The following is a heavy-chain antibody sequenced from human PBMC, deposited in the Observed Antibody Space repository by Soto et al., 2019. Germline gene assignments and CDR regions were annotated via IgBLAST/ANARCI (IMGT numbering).Heavy chain of an antibody. CDR2: ISGTGVYI. J-gene: IGHJ5*02. V-gene: IGHV3-21*01. CDR3: AREGALKPFSS. CDR1: GFTFSNYN. Sequence: PGGSLRLSCVASGFTFSNYNMNWVRQAPGKGLEWVSHISGTGVYIHYADAVKGRFTISRDHAKSSVYLQMNSLRAEDTAVYYCAREGALKPFSSWGQGALVTVSS.